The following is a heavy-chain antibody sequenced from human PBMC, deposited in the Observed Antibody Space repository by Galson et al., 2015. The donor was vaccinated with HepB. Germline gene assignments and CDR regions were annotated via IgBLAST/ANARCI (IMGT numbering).Heavy chain of an antibody. CDR1: GFTFSSYA. CDR3: ARESDFDFWSGYAYYFEY. V-gene: IGHV3-30-3*01. D-gene: IGHD3-3*01. Sequence: SLRLSCAASGFTFSSYALHWVRQAPGKGLEWVAGISHDGSNTYYADSVKGRFTISRDNSKNTLYLQMISLRAEDTAVYYCARESDFDFWSGYAYYFEYWGQGTLVSVSS. CDR2: ISHDGSNT. J-gene: IGHJ4*02.